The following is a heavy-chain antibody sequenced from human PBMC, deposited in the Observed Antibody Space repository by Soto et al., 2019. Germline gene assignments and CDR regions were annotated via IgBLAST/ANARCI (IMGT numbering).Heavy chain of an antibody. CDR1: GGTFSSYT. V-gene: IGHV1-69*02. D-gene: IGHD2-2*01. CDR2: IIPILGIA. Sequence: SVKVSCKASGGTFSSYTISWVRQAPGQGLEWMGRIIPILGIANYAQKFQGRVTITADKSTSTAYMELSSLRSEDTAVYYCAIHSLVVPAAMALDVWGKGTTVTVSS. J-gene: IGHJ6*04. CDR3: AIHSLVVPAAMALDV.